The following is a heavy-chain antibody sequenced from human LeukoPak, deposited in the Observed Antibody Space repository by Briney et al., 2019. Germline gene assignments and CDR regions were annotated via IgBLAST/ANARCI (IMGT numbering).Heavy chain of an antibody. D-gene: IGHD3-22*01. J-gene: IGHJ4*02. Sequence: SETLSLTCTVSGGSISSYYWSWIRQPPGKGLEWIGYIYYSGSTNYNPSLKSRVTISVDTSKNQFSLKLSSVTAADTAVYYCARHSDSSGYYIDFDYWGQGTLVTVSS. CDR3: ARHSDSSGYYIDFDY. CDR2: IYYSGST. V-gene: IGHV4-59*01. CDR1: GGSISSYY.